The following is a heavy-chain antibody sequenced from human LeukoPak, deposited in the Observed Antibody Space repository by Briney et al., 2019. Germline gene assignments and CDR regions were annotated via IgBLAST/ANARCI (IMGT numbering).Heavy chain of an antibody. Sequence: GGSLRLSCAASGFDFSNYGMHWVRQAPGKGLEWVSFIRFDRSNIYYADSVKGRFTISRDNSRNMLYLQMNSLRAEDTAMYYCAKGNELGVNWNPFDYWGQGTLVTVSS. J-gene: IGHJ4*02. D-gene: IGHD1-1*01. CDR1: GFDFSNYG. CDR2: IRFDRSNI. V-gene: IGHV3-30*02. CDR3: AKGNELGVNWNPFDY.